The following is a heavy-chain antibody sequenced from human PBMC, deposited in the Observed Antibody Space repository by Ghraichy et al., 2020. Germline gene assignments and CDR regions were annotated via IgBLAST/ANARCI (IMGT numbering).Heavy chain of an antibody. J-gene: IGHJ5*02. CDR3: ARTSTYPGIAGTTRFPHWLDP. Sequence: SQTLSLTCAISGDSVSRNGAAWNWIRLSPSRGLEWLGRTYYRFEWYNDYALSVKSRITINPDTSKNQFSLHLNSVTPEDTAVYYCARTSTYPGIAGTTRFPHWLDPCGQGTLVTVSS. V-gene: IGHV6-1*01. CDR2: TYYRFEWYN. CDR1: GDSVSRNGAA. D-gene: IGHD1-7*01.